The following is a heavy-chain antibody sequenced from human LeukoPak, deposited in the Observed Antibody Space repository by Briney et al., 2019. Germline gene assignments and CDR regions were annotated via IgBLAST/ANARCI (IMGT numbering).Heavy chain of an antibody. V-gene: IGHV3-74*01. J-gene: IGHJ4*02. CDR3: ARSCSAGTCYVEY. CDR2: INSDGSST. CDR1: VFTFSSYW. D-gene: IGHD2-15*01. Sequence: GGSLRLSCAASVFTFSSYWMHCVRQAPGKGLVWVSHINSDGSSTSYAVSVKGRFTISRDNANNALYLQMNSLRAEDTAVYYCARSCSAGTCYVEYWGQGTLGTVSS.